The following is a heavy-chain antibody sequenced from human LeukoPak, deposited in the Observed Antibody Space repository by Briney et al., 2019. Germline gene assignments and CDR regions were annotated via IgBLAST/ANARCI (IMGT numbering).Heavy chain of an antibody. Sequence: SETLSLTCTVSGGSISSRTYFWGWIRQPPGGTLEWIGSLYYTGDTYYNPSLSSRVAMSIDTSNNQFSLKLSSLTAADTAVYYCARDRGHYSSSWYTWFDPWGQGILATVSS. CDR3: ARDRGHYSSSWYTWFDP. V-gene: IGHV4-39*07. CDR1: GGSISSRTYF. CDR2: LYYTGDT. D-gene: IGHD6-13*01. J-gene: IGHJ5*02.